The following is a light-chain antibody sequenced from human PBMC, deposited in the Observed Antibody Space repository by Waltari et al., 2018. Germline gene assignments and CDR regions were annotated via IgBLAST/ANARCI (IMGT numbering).Light chain of an antibody. V-gene: IGKV1-39*01. J-gene: IGKJ5*01. CDR2: AAS. CDR3: QQSYSTSSIT. CDR1: QSISSY. Sequence: DIQMTQSPSSLSASVGDRVTITCRASQSISSYLNWYQQKLGKAPKLLIYAASSLQSGVPSRFSGSGSGTDFTLTISSLQPEDFATYYCQQSYSTSSITFGQGTRLEIK.